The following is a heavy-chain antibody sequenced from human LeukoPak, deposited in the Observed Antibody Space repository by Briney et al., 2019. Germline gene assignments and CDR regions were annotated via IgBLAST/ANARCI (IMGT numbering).Heavy chain of an antibody. J-gene: IGHJ4*02. Sequence: TSETLSLTCTVSGGSISSYYWSWIRQPPGKGLEWIGYISYSGTTNYNPSLKSRVTISVDTSKNQFSLKLSSVTAADTDVYYCARLSSSGWSVDYWGQGTLVTVSS. CDR2: ISYSGTT. CDR3: ARLSSSGWSVDY. V-gene: IGHV4-59*01. D-gene: IGHD6-19*01. CDR1: GGSISSYY.